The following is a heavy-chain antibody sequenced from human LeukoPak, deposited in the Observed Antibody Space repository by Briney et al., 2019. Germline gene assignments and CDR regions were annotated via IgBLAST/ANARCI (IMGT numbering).Heavy chain of an antibody. J-gene: IGHJ4*02. D-gene: IGHD6-13*01. CDR2: ISGSGGST. CDR1: GFTFSSYA. CDR3: AKGHRTYSSSWYLYYFDY. Sequence: GGSLRLSCAASGFTFSSYAMSWVRQAPGKGLEWVSAISGSGGSTYYADSVKGRFTISRDNSKNTLYLQMNSLRAEDTAVYYCAKGHRTYSSSWYLYYFDYWGQGTLVTVPS. V-gene: IGHV3-23*01.